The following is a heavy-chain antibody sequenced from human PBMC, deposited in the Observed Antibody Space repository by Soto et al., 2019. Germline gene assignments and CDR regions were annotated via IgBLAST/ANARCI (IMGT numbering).Heavy chain of an antibody. CDR3: ARDGTIFGVVTQYNWFDP. J-gene: IGHJ5*02. CDR2: VTAGNGNT. CDR1: GYTFTSYA. V-gene: IGHV1-3*01. D-gene: IGHD3-3*01. Sequence: QVQLVQSGAEVKKPGASLKVSCKASGYTFTSYAMHWVRQAPGQRLEWMGWVTAGNGNTKSSQKFQGRGTITRDPSASKAYMELGSLRSEDTAVYYCARDGTIFGVVTQYNWFDPWGQGTLVTVSS.